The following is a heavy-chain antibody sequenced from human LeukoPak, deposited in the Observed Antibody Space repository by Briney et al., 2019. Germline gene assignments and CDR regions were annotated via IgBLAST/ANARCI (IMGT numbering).Heavy chain of an antibody. J-gene: IGHJ3*02. CDR3: ASESAAGEAFDI. Sequence: SQTLSLTCTVSGGSISGGGYYWSCIRQPPGKGLECIGYIYHSGSTYYNPSLKSRVTISVDRSKNQFSLRLSSVTAADTAVYFCASESAAGEAFDIWGQGTMVTVSS. CDR1: GGSISGGGYY. V-gene: IGHV4-30-2*01. D-gene: IGHD6-13*01. CDR2: IYHSGST.